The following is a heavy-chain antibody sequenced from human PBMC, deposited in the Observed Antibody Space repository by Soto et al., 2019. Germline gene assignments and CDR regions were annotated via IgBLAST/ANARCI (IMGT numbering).Heavy chain of an antibody. CDR2: ISSSSSYI. J-gene: IGHJ4*02. D-gene: IGHD2-2*01. Sequence: GGSLRLSCSASVFTFSSYIMNWFLQAPGKGLEWVSSISSSSSYIYYADSVKGRFTISRDNAKNSLYLQMNSLRAEDTAVYYCARGGERIVKAALFEYWGQGTLVTVSS. V-gene: IGHV3-21*01. CDR3: ARGGERIVKAALFEY. CDR1: VFTFSSYI.